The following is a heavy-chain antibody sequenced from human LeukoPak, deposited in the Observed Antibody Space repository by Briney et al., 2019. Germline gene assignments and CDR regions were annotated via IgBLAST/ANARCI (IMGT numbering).Heavy chain of an antibody. Sequence: GGSLRLSCAASGFTVSSNYMSWVRQAPGKGLEWVSVIYSGGSTYYADSVKGRFTISRDNSKNTLYLQMNSLRAGDTAVYYCARDFPYGDSALDYWGQGTLVTVSS. D-gene: IGHD4-17*01. CDR2: IYSGGST. CDR3: ARDFPYGDSALDY. CDR1: GFTVSSNY. J-gene: IGHJ4*02. V-gene: IGHV3-66*01.